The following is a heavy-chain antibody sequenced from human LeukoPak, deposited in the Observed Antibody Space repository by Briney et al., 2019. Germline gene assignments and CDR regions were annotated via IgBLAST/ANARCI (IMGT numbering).Heavy chain of an antibody. CDR2: INHSGST. CDR3: ASIYENDYGDYDGNY. V-gene: IGHV4-34*01. CDR1: GGSFSGYY. J-gene: IGHJ4*02. D-gene: IGHD4-17*01. Sequence: SETLSLTCTVYGGSFSGYYWSWIRQPPGKGLEWIGEINHSGSTNYNPSLKSRVTISVDTSKNQFSLKLSSVAAADTAVYYCASIYENDYGDYDGNYWGQGTLVTVSS.